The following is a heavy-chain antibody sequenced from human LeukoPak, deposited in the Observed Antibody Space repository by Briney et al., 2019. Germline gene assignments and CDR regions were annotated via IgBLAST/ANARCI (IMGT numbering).Heavy chain of an antibody. J-gene: IGHJ6*03. V-gene: IGHV3-7*01. CDR3: ARQMDFGYYYYYMDV. D-gene: IGHD2-2*03. CDR2: IKQDGSEK. Sequence: GGSLRLSCAASGFTSSTYWMSWVRQAAGKGLEWVANIKQDGSEKYYVDSVKGRFTISRDNAKNSLYLQMNSLRAEDTAVYYCARQMDFGYYYYYMDVWGKGTTVTISS. CDR1: GFTSSTYW.